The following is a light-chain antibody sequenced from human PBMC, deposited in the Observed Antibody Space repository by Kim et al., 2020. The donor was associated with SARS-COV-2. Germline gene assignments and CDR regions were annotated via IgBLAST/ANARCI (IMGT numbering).Light chain of an antibody. J-gene: IGLJ2*01. CDR2: YDS. CDR1: NIGSKS. Sequence: SYELTQPPSLSVAPGKTARITCWGNNIGSKSVHWYQQKPGQAPVLVIYYDSDRPSGIPERFSGSNSGNTATLTISRVEAGDEADYYCQVWDSSSDRVVFGGGTQLTVL. V-gene: IGLV3-21*04. CDR3: QVWDSSSDRVV.